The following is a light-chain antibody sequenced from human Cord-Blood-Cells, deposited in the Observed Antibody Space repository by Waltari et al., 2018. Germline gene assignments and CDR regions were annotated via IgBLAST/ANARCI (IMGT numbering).Light chain of an antibody. CDR1: SSDVGGYNY. V-gene: IGLV2-14*01. J-gene: IGLJ3*02. Sequence: QSVLTQPASVSGSPGQSITISCTGTSSDVGGYNYVSWYQQHPGKAPKLLIYDVSKRPSGVSNRFPCAKSGNTASLTISGLQAEDEADYYCSSYTSSSTWVFGGGTKLTVL. CDR2: DVS. CDR3: SSYTSSSTWV.